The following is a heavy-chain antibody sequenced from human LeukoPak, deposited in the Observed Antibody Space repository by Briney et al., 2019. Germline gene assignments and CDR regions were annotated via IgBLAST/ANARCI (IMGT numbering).Heavy chain of an antibody. CDR3: ARVPYSSDWYFDY. D-gene: IGHD6-19*01. Sequence: PGGSLRLSCAASGFTVSSNYMSWVRQVPGKGLEWVSVIYSGGSTYYADSVKGRFTISRDNSKNTLYLQMNRLRGEDTAVYYCARVPYSSDWYFDYWGQGTLVPVSS. J-gene: IGHJ4*02. V-gene: IGHV3-53*01. CDR2: IYSGGST. CDR1: GFTVSSNY.